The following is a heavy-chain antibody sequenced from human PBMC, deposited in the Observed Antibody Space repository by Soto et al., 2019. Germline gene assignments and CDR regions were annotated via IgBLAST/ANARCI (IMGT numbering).Heavy chain of an antibody. V-gene: IGHV4-39*01. J-gene: IGHJ4*02. CDR3: ARSHYTYGLLIDY. CDR2: VYSPGST. CDR1: GDSITTNGYY. Sequence: QVQLQESGPGLVKPSETLSLTCSVSGDSITTNGYYWGWIRQPPGKGLQWIGNVYSPGSTFSHPSLTSRVFISVDTSKNKFSLRLTSVTAADTAVYYCARSHYTYGLLIDYWGPGIMVTVSS. D-gene: IGHD2-8*01.